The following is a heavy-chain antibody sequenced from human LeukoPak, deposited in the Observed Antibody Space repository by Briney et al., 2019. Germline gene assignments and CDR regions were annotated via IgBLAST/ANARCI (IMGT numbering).Heavy chain of an antibody. Sequence: KPGGSLRLSCAASGFTFSSYSMNWVRQAPGKGLECVSSISSSSSYIYYADSVKGRFTISRDNAKNSLYLQINSLRAEDTAVYYCASYLKYSYGYDYWGQGTLVTVSS. CDR1: GFTFSSYS. V-gene: IGHV3-21*01. CDR2: ISSSSSYI. CDR3: ASYLKYSYGYDY. D-gene: IGHD5-18*01. J-gene: IGHJ4*02.